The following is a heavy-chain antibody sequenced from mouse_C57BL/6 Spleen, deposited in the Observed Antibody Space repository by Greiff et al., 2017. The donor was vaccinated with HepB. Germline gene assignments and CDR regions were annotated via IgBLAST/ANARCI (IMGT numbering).Heavy chain of an antibody. V-gene: IGHV1-42*01. CDR2: INPSTGGT. CDR3: ARGTVVATGDY. Sequence: VQLQQSGPELVKPGASVKISCKASGYSFTGYYMNWVKQSPEKSLEWIGEINPSTGGTTYNQKFKAKATLTVDKSSSTAYMQLKSLTSEDSAVYYCARGTVVATGDYWGQGTTLTVSS. CDR1: GYSFTGYY. J-gene: IGHJ2*01. D-gene: IGHD1-1*01.